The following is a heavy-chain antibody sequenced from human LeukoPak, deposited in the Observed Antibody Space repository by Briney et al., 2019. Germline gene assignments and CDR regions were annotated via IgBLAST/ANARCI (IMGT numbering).Heavy chain of an antibody. CDR3: AREDTTMVQGFFDF. J-gene: IGHJ4*02. CDR2: FYSTGST. V-gene: IGHV4-61*02. D-gene: IGHD5-18*01. CDR1: GGSISSGSYF. Sequence: SETLSLTCTVSGGSISSGSYFWSWIRQPAGKGLEWIGRFYSTGSTNYNPSLKSRVTISVDTSKNQFSLELSSVTAADTAVYYCAREDTTMVQGFFDFWGQGTLVTVSS.